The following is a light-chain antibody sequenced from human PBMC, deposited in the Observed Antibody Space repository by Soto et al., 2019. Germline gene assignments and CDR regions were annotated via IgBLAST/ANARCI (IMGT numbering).Light chain of an antibody. CDR3: MQSTQLPPT. Sequence: VVMTQTPLCLSVAPGQPASISCKSSQSLLHITGETFLFWYLQKPGQSPQLLIYEVSTRVSGVPDRFSGSGSGTDFTLEISRVETDDVGIYYCMQSTQLPPTCGQGTRREIK. V-gene: IGKV2D-29*02. J-gene: IGKJ5*01. CDR2: EVS. CDR1: QSLLHITGETF.